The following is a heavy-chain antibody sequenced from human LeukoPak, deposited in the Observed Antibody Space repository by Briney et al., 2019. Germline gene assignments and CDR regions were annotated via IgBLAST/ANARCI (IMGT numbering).Heavy chain of an antibody. CDR3: ARVRGGTYNHYFDY. D-gene: IGHD5-24*01. Sequence: SETLSLTCIVSGDSISSYYWSWIRQPAGKGLECIGRIYTSGSTNYNPSLKNRLTMSVDTSNNQFSLKLSSVTAADTAVYYCARVRGGTYNHYFDYWGQGTLVTVSS. J-gene: IGHJ4*02. V-gene: IGHV4-4*07. CDR2: IYTSGST. CDR1: GDSISSYY.